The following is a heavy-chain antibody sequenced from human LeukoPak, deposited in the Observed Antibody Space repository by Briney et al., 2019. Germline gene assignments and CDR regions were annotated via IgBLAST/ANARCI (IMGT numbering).Heavy chain of an antibody. Sequence: GGSLRLSCPVSEFTVSNNYMSWVRQAPGKGPEWVSLIYSGGATYYADSVRGRFTISRDNSKNTLYLQMNSLRVEDTAVYYCARDPRWYDPWGQGALVTVSS. V-gene: IGHV3-53*01. J-gene: IGHJ5*02. CDR3: ARDPRWYDP. CDR2: IYSGGAT. CDR1: EFTVSNNY.